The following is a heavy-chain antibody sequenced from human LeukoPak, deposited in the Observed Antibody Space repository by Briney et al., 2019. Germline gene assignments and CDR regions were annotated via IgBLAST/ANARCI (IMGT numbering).Heavy chain of an antibody. V-gene: IGHV1-18*01. CDR1: GYTFTSYG. Sequence: EASVTVSFKASGYTFTSYGISWVRQAPGQGLEWMGWISAYNGNTNYAQKLQGRVTMTTDTSTSTAYMELRSLRSDDTAVYYCASFPYDSGSYSGYWGQGTLVTVSS. D-gene: IGHD1-26*01. CDR2: ISAYNGNT. CDR3: ASFPYDSGSYSGY. J-gene: IGHJ4*02.